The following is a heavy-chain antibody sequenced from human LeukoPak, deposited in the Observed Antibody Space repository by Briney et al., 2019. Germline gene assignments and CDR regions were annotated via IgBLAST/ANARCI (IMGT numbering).Heavy chain of an antibody. V-gene: IGHV3-53*01. J-gene: IGHJ6*02. CDR2: IYSGGST. CDR3: ARDLVNHYGSGRTYYYGMDV. D-gene: IGHD3-10*01. CDR1: GFTVSSNY. Sequence: GGSLRLSCAASGFTVSSNYMSWVRQALGKGLEWVSVIYSGGSTYYADSVKGRFTISRDNSKNTLYLQMNSLRAEDTAVYYCARDLVNHYGSGRTYYYGMDVWGQGTTVTVSS.